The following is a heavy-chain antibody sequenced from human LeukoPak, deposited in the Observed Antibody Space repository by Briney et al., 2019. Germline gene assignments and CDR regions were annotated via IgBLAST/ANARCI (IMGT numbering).Heavy chain of an antibody. D-gene: IGHD1-26*01. Sequence: SVKVSCKASGGTFSSYAISWVRQAPGQGLEWMGGIIPIFGTANYAQKFQGRVTITADESTSTAYMELSSLRSEDTAVYYCAREGVGAKGRAYWGQGTLVTASS. CDR2: IIPIFGTA. V-gene: IGHV1-69*13. CDR1: GGTFSSYA. CDR3: AREGVGAKGRAY. J-gene: IGHJ4*02.